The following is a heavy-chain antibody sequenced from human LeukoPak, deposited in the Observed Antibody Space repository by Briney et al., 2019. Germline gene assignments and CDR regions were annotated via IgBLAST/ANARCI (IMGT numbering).Heavy chain of an antibody. D-gene: IGHD3-3*02. Sequence: GGSLRLSCAASGFTFRNNYMSWVRQAPGKGLEWVSLIYSGGSTYYADSVEGRFTISRDNSNKTVYLQMNSLRAEDTAVYYCARATSNAHFDYWGQGTLVTVSS. CDR2: IYSGGST. J-gene: IGHJ4*02. CDR1: GFTFRNNY. V-gene: IGHV3-66*01. CDR3: ARATSNAHFDY.